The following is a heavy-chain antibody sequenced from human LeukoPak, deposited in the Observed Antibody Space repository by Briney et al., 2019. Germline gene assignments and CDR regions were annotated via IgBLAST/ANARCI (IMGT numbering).Heavy chain of an antibody. CDR3: ARASGEPHFIAVAVDY. CDR1: GYTFTSYY. CDR2: INPSGGST. V-gene: IGHV1-46*01. J-gene: IGHJ4*02. D-gene: IGHD6-19*01. Sequence: ASVKVSCKASGYTFTSYYMHWVRQAPGQGLEWMGIINPSGGSTSYAQKFQGRVTMTRDMSTTTVYMELSSLRSEDTAVYYCARASGEPHFIAVAVDYWGQGTLVTVSS.